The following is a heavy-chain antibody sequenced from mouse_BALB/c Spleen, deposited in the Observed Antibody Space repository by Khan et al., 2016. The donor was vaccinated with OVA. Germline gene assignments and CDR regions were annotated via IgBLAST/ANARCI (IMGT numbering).Heavy chain of an antibody. J-gene: IGHJ3*01. CDR2: IDPSNGDT. CDR3: ATPNGNPFPY. D-gene: IGHD4-1*01. CDR1: GFNIKDTY. V-gene: IGHV14-3*02. Sequence: VQLQQSGAELVRPGASVKLSCTASGFNIKDTYMHWVKQRPEQGLEWIGRIDPSNGDTKYDPKFQDQATIPTDTSSNTAYLQLSSLTSEDTAVDYCATPNGNPFPYWGQGTLVTVSA.